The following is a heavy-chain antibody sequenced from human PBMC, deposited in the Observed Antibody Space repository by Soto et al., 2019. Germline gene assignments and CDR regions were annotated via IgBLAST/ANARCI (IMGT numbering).Heavy chain of an antibody. J-gene: IGHJ4*02. Sequence: ASVKVSCKASGYTFTSYGISWVRQAPGQGLEWMGWISAYNGNTNYAQKLQGRVTMTTDTSTSTAYMELRSLRSDDTAVYYCARDLVVYTNQPFGHIDYWGQGILVSVSS. CDR1: GYTFTSYG. V-gene: IGHV1-18*01. CDR2: ISAYNGNT. CDR3: ARDLVVYTNQPFGHIDY. D-gene: IGHD2-8*02.